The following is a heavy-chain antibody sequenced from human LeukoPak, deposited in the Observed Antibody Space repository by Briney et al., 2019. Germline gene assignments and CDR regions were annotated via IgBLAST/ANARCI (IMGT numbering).Heavy chain of an antibody. CDR1: GYTFTGYY. J-gene: IGHJ5*02. CDR2: INPNSGGT. CDR3: ARERITGTEHWFDP. V-gene: IGHV1-2*02. D-gene: IGHD1-7*01. Sequence: GASVKVSCKASGYTFTGYYMHWVRQAPGQGLEWMGWINPNSGGTNYAQKFQGRVTMTRDTSISTAYMEPSRLRSDDTAVYYCARERITGTEHWFDPWGQGTLVTVSS.